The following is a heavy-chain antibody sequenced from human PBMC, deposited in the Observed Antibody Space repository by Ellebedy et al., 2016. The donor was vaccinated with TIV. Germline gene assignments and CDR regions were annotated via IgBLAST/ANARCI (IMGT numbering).Heavy chain of an antibody. CDR3: ARDLEEDFGVVQFYYYYGMDV. CDR1: GCTFSSYA. Sequence: SVKVSCXASGCTFSSYAISWVRQAPGQGLEWMGGIIPIFGTANYAQKFQGRVTITADESTSTAYMELSSLRSEDTAVYYCARDLEEDFGVVQFYYYYGMDVWGQGTTVTVSS. J-gene: IGHJ6*02. V-gene: IGHV1-69*13. D-gene: IGHD3-3*01. CDR2: IIPIFGTA.